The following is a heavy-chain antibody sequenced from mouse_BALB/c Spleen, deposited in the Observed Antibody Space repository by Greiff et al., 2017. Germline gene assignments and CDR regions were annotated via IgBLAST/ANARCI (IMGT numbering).Heavy chain of an antibody. D-gene: IGHD1-2*01. CDR2: ISSGGGST. Sequence: EVKLVESGGGLVKPGGSLKLSCAASGFAFSSYDMSWVRQTPEKRLEWVAYISSGGGSTYYPDTVKGRFTISRDNAKNTLYLQMSSLKSEDTAMYYCASLITTAIFDVWGAGTTVTVSS. V-gene: IGHV5-12-1*01. CDR3: ASLITTAIFDV. CDR1: GFAFSSYD. J-gene: IGHJ1*01.